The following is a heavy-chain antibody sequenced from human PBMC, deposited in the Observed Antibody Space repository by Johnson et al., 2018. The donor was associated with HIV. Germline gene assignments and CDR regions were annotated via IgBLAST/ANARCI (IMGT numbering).Heavy chain of an antibody. Sequence: VQLVESGGGLVQPGRSLRLSCEGFGFIFDDYGLNWVRQAPGKGLEWVSVIYSGDSTYYAESVKGRFTISRDNPKNTLYLQMNSLRREDTAVYYCAKGGVGRDGNRDAFDIWGQGTMVSVSS. J-gene: IGHJ3*02. D-gene: IGHD5-24*01. CDR3: AKGGVGRDGNRDAFDI. CDR1: GFIFDDYG. CDR2: IYSGDST. V-gene: IGHV3-NL1*01.